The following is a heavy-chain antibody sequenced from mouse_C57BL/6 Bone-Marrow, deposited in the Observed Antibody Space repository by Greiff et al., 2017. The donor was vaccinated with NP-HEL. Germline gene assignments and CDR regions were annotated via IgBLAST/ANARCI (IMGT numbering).Heavy chain of an antibody. CDR1: GYTFTSYG. CDR3: ARSYYEGFAY. D-gene: IGHD1-1*01. Sequence: VKLVESGAELARPGASVKLSCKASGYTFTSYGISWVKQRTGQGLEWIGEIYPRSGNTYYNEKFKGKATLTADKSSSTAYMELRSLTSEDSAVYFCARSYYEGFAYWGQGTLVTVSA. J-gene: IGHJ3*01. V-gene: IGHV1-81*01. CDR2: IYPRSGNT.